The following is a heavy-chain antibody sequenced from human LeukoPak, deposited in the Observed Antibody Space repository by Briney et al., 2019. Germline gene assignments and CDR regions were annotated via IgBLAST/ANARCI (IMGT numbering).Heavy chain of an antibody. CDR1: GGSISSYY. CDR2: IYYSGSS. CDR3: TRDGGYYMDV. D-gene: IGHD3-3*01. J-gene: IGHJ6*03. V-gene: IGHV4-59*01. Sequence: SETLSLTCTVSGGSISSYYWSWIRQPPGKGLEWIGYIYYSGSSNYNPSLKSRVTISVDTSKNQFSLKLSSVTAADTAVYYCTRDGGYYMDVWGKGTTVTVSS.